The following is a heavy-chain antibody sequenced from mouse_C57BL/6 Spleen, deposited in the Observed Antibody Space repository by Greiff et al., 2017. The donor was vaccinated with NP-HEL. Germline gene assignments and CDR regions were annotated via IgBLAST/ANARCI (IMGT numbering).Heavy chain of an antibody. CDR3: ARGTTVVATDWYFDV. CDR2: INPSTGGT. Sequence: VQLQQSGPELVKPGASVKISCKASGYSFTGYYMNWVKQSPEKSLEWIGEINPSTGGTTYNQKFKAKATLTVDKSSSTAYMQLKSLTSEDSAGYYCARGTTVVATDWYFDVWGTGTTVTVSS. V-gene: IGHV1-42*01. J-gene: IGHJ1*03. CDR1: GYSFTGYY. D-gene: IGHD1-1*01.